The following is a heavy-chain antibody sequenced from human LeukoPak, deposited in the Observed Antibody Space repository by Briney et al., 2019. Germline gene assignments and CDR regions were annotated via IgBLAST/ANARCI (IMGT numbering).Heavy chain of an antibody. Sequence: GGTLRLSCAASGFTFSSYGMSWVRQAPGKGLEWVSVISSSGGSTYYADSVKGRFTISRDNSKDTLYLQMNSLRAEDTAVYYCAKSPGSRSYPHYFDYWGQGTLVTVSS. CDR1: GFTFSSYG. V-gene: IGHV3-23*01. CDR3: AKSPGSRSYPHYFDY. J-gene: IGHJ4*02. CDR2: ISSSGGST. D-gene: IGHD3-10*01.